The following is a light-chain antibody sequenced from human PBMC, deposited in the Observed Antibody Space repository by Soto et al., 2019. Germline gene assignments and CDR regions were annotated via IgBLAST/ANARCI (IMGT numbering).Light chain of an antibody. CDR2: GAS. Sequence: EIVLTQSPGTLSLSPGETATLSCRASQSVSSSYLAWYQQKPGQAPRLLIYGASSRATGIPDRFSGSGSGTDFTLTISGLEPEDFAVYHCQQYDRSPWTFGQGTKVKIK. J-gene: IGKJ1*01. CDR1: QSVSSSY. V-gene: IGKV3-20*01. CDR3: QQYDRSPWT.